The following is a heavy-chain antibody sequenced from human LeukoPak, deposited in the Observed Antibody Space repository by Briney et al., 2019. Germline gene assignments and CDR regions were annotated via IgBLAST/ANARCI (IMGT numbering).Heavy chain of an antibody. CDR3: ARKGCGGDCYSGDY. J-gene: IGHJ4*02. CDR2: ISVYNGNT. V-gene: IGHV1-18*01. D-gene: IGHD2-21*02. Sequence: ASVKVSCKSSGYTFTSYGLSWVRQAPGQGLEWMGWISVYNGNTNYAQNFQGRVTMTRNTSTSTVYMELKSLRSDDTAFYYCARKGCGGDCYSGDYWGQGTLVTVSS. CDR1: GYTFTSYG.